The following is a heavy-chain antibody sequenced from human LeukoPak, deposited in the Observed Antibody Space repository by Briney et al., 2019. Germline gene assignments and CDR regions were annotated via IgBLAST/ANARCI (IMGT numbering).Heavy chain of an antibody. CDR2: IYPGDSDT. Sequence: GASLKISCRGSGYSFTTYWIGWVRQMPGKGLEWMGIIYPGDSDTRYSPSFQCQVTISADKSISTAYLQWSSLKASDTAMYYCARTYCGGDCYYSYFDYWGQGTLVTVSS. CDR1: GYSFTTYW. D-gene: IGHD2-21*02. J-gene: IGHJ4*02. V-gene: IGHV5-51*01. CDR3: ARTYCGGDCYYSYFDY.